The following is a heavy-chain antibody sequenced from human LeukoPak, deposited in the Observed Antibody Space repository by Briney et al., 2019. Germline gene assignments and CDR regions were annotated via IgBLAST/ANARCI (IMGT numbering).Heavy chain of an antibody. J-gene: IGHJ4*02. CDR3: ARGSGTYYYDSSGYSYYFDY. CDR1: GGSISSGGYY. CDR2: INHSGST. V-gene: IGHV4-39*07. D-gene: IGHD3-22*01. Sequence: SETLSLTCTVSGGSISSGGYYWSWIRQPPGKGLEWIGEINHSGSTNYNPSLKSRVTISVDTSKNQFSLKLSSVTAADTAVYYCARGSGTYYYDSSGYSYYFDYWGQGTLVTVSS.